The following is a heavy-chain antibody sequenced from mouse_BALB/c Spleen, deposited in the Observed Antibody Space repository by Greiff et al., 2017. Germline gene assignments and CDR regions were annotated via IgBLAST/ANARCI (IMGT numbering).Heavy chain of an antibody. CDR1: GYSITSDYA. V-gene: IGHV3-2*02. J-gene: IGHJ4*01. CDR2: ISYSGST. Sequence: EVKLQESGPGLVKPSQSLSLTCTVTGYSITSDYAWNWIRQFPGNKLEWMGYISYSGSTSYNPSLKSRISITRDTSKNQFFLQLNSVTTEDTATYYCARREIGYAMDYWGQGTSVTVSS. D-gene: IGHD2-14*01. CDR3: ARREIGYAMDY.